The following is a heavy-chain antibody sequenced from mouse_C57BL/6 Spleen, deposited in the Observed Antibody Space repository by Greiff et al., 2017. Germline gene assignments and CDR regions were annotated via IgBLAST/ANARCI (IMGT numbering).Heavy chain of an antibody. V-gene: IGHV1-55*01. Sequence: QVQLQQPGAELVKPGASVKMSCKASGYTFTSYWITWVKQRPGQGLEWIGDIYPGSGSTNYNEKFKSKATLTVDTSSSTAYMQLSSLTSEDSAVDYCARRSSGSLYAMDYWGQGTSVTVSS. CDR1: GYTFTSYW. CDR2: IYPGSGST. CDR3: ARRSSGSLYAMDY. J-gene: IGHJ4*01. D-gene: IGHD3-2*02.